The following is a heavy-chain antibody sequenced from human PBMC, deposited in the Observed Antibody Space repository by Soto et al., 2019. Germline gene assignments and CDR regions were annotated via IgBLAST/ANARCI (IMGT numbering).Heavy chain of an antibody. J-gene: IGHJ6*02. D-gene: IGHD4-17*01. V-gene: IGHV5-10-1*01. CDR1: GYSFTSYW. CDR3: ARHGGDYDRNYYGMDV. Sequence: PGESLKISCKGSGYSFTSYWISWLRQMPGKGLEWMGRIDPSDSYTNYSPSFQGHVTISADKSISTAYLQWSSLKASDTAMYYCARHGGDYDRNYYGMDVWGQGTTVTVSS. CDR2: IDPSDSYT.